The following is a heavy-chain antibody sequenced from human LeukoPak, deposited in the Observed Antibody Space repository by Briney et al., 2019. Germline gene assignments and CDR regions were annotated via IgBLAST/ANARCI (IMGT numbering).Heavy chain of an antibody. Sequence: PSETLSLTCAVSGYSISSGYYWGWIRQPPGKGLEWIGSIYHSGSTYYNPSLKSRVTISVDTSKNQFSLKLSSVTAADTAVYYCARESRDSSGYYFFWGQGTLVTVSS. CDR1: GYSISSGYY. D-gene: IGHD3-22*01. CDR2: IYHSGST. CDR3: ARESRDSSGYYFF. J-gene: IGHJ4*02. V-gene: IGHV4-38-2*01.